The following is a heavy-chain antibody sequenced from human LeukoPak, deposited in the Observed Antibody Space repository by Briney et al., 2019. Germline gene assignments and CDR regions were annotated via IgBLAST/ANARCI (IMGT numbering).Heavy chain of an antibody. V-gene: IGHV4-38-2*01. CDR3: ARLSGAPVRHPIYHFDY. CDR1: GYSISSGYY. D-gene: IGHD2-2*02. J-gene: IGHJ4*02. CDR2: IYHSGST. Sequence: SETLSLTCAVSGYSISSGYYWGWIRQSPGKGLEWIGNIYHSGSTYKNPSLKSRATISLDTSKNQFSLKLSSVTAADTAMYYCARLSGAPVRHPIYHFDYWGQGTLVAVSS.